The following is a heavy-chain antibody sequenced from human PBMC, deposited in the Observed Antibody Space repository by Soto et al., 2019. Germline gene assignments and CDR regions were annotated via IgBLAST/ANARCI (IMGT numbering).Heavy chain of an antibody. CDR1: GFTFSSYA. CDR3: AKDAPERSYDYIWGSYRYLRGSGYFDY. Sequence: GGSLRLSCAASGFTFSSYAMSWVRQAPGKGLEWVSAISGSGGSTYYADSVKGRFTISRDNSKNTLYLQMNSLRAEDTAVYYCAKDAPERSYDYIWGSYRYLRGSGYFDYWGQGTLVTVSS. CDR2: ISGSGGST. D-gene: IGHD3-16*02. V-gene: IGHV3-23*01. J-gene: IGHJ4*02.